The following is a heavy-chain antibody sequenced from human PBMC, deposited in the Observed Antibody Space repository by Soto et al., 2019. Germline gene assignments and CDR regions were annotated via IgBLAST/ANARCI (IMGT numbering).Heavy chain of an antibody. Sequence: QVQLLESGGGVVQPGRSLRLSCAASGFTFSSYGMHWVRQAPGKGLEWVAVIWYDGSNKYYADSVKGRFTISRDNSKNTLYLQMNSLRAEDTAVYYCARDSPWSGRASYYFDYWGQGTLVTVSS. CDR3: ARDSPWSGRASYYFDY. D-gene: IGHD3-3*01. J-gene: IGHJ4*02. CDR2: IWYDGSNK. CDR1: GFTFSSYG. V-gene: IGHV3-33*01.